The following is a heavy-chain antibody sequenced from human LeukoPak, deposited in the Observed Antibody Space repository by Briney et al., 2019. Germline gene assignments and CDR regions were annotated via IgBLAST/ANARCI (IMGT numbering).Heavy chain of an antibody. V-gene: IGHV4-30-2*01. Sequence: SETLSLTCAVSGGSISSGGYSWSWIRQPPGKGLEWIGYIYHSGGTYYNPSLKSRVTISVDRSKNQFSLKLSSVTAADTAVYYCARAEYYYDSSGYRDWFDPWGQGTLVTVSS. CDR1: GGSISSGGYS. J-gene: IGHJ5*02. D-gene: IGHD3-22*01. CDR2: IYHSGGT. CDR3: ARAEYYYDSSGYRDWFDP.